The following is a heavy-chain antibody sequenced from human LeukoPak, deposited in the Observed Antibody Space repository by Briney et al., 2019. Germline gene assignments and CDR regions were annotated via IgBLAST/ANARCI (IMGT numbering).Heavy chain of an antibody. V-gene: IGHV4-59*01. CDR1: AVSISSYN. J-gene: IGHJ6*03. Sequence: PSETLSLNSTGSAVSISSYNWRWIRHRPGLGLEWIGYIYYSGSTNYNTSLKSRTIIPVDTSNKHFILKMSPVTAANTVVYYCARDRLVNYGDFYYHYYYMDVWGKGTTVTISS. CDR3: ARDRLVNYGDFYYHYYYMDV. CDR2: IYYSGST. D-gene: IGHD4-17*01.